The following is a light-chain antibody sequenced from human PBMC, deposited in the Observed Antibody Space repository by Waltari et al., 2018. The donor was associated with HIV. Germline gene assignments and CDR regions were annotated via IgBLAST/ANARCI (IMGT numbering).Light chain of an antibody. Sequence: QSVLTQPPSVSGAPGHRVTISCTGSSSNIDAGYHVHSYQQLPGTAPKLLIYGNSNRPSGVPDRFSGAKSGTSASLAITGLQAEDEADYHCQSHDSSLSGYVFGTGTKVTVL. J-gene: IGLJ1*01. CDR1: SSNIDAGYH. CDR3: QSHDSSLSGYV. V-gene: IGLV1-40*01. CDR2: GNS.